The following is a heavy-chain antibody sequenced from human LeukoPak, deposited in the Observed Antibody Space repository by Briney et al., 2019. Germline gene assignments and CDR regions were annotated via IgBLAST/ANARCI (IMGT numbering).Heavy chain of an antibody. CDR3: ARFYYDSSGYYPDYFDY. V-gene: IGHV4-30-4*01. CDR1: GGSISSGDYY. Sequence: SETLSLTCTVSGGSISSGDYYWSWIRQPPGKGLEWIGYIYYSGSTYYNPSLKSRVTISVDTSKNQFSLKLSPVTAADTAVYYCARFYYDSSGYYPDYFDYWGQGTLVTVSS. J-gene: IGHJ4*02. D-gene: IGHD3-22*01. CDR2: IYYSGST.